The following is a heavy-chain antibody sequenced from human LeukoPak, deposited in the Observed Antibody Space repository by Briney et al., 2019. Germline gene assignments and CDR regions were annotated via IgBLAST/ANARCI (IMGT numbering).Heavy chain of an antibody. CDR2: ISNSGGTI. V-gene: IGHV3-11*01. D-gene: IGHD6-13*01. Sequence: KSGGSLRLSCAASGFTFSDYFMTWSRQAPGKGLEWVSYISNSGGTIFYSESVKGRLTISRDNAKNLLYLEMDSLRDGDTAVYYCARMRSSWYFDHWGEGSLVTVAS. J-gene: IGHJ4*02. CDR3: ARMRSSWYFDH. CDR1: GFTFSDYF.